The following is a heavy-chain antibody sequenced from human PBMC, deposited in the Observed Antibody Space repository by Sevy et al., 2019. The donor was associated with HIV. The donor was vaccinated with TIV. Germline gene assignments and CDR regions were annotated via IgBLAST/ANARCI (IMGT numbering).Heavy chain of an antibody. J-gene: IGHJ4*02. CDR2: IKEDGSEI. CDR3: LVSFDY. V-gene: IGHV3-7*01. D-gene: IGHD3-10*01. Sequence: GESLKISCAASGFPFSNSWMTWVRQAPGKGLEWVANIKEDGSEIYYVDSVKGRFTISRDNAKNSLYLQMNSLRAEDTAVSYCLVSFDYWGQGTLVTVSS. CDR1: GFPFSNSW.